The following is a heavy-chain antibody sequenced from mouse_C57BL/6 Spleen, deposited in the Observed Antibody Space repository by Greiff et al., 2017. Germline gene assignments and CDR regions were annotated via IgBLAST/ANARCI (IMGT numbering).Heavy chain of an antibody. CDR1: GYTFTSYW. CDR3: ARGDGYYYAMDY. CDR2: IYPSDSET. Sequence: QVQLQQPGAELVRPGSSVKLSCKASGYTFTSYWMDWVKQRPGQGLEWIGNIYPSDSETHYNQKFKDKATLTVDKSSSTAYMQLSSLTSEDSAVYSCARGDGYYYAMDYWGQGPSVTVSS. D-gene: IGHD2-3*01. V-gene: IGHV1-61*01. J-gene: IGHJ4*01.